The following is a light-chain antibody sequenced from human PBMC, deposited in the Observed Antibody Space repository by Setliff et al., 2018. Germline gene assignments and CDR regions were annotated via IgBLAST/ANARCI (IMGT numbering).Light chain of an antibody. J-gene: IGLJ1*01. CDR1: KLGDKY. V-gene: IGLV3-1*01. CDR2: QDN. Sequence: SYELTQPPSLSVSPGQTASITCSGDKLGDKYISWYQHKPGQSPVVVMHQDNKRPSGIPRRFSGSNSGNTATLTISGTQAMDEADYYCQAWDSGTAVFGSGTKGTV. CDR3: QAWDSGTAV.